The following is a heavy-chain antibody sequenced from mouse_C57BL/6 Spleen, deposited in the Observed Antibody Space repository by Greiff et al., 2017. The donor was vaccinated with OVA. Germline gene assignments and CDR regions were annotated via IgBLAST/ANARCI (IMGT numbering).Heavy chain of an antibody. V-gene: IGHV1-69*01. Sequence: VQLQQPGAELVMPGASVKLSCKASGYTFTSYWMHWVKQRPGQGLEWIGEIDPSDSYTNYNQKFKGKSTLTVDKSSSTAYMQLSSLTSEDSAVYYCARALYGSSPYWYFDVWGTGTTVTVSS. CDR1: GYTFTSYW. D-gene: IGHD1-1*01. CDR3: ARALYGSSPYWYFDV. J-gene: IGHJ1*03. CDR2: IDPSDSYT.